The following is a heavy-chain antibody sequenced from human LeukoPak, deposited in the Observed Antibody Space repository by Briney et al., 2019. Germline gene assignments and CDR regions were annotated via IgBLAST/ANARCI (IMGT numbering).Heavy chain of an antibody. J-gene: IGHJ3*02. Sequence: SVKVSCKASGGTFSSYAISWVRQAPGQGLEWRGRIIPILGIANYAQKFQGRVTITADKSTSTAYMELSSLRSEGTAVYYCARAFVTMIVVNAFDIWGQGTMVTVSS. CDR3: ARAFVTMIVVNAFDI. CDR2: IIPILGIA. D-gene: IGHD3-22*01. V-gene: IGHV1-69*04. CDR1: GGTFSSYA.